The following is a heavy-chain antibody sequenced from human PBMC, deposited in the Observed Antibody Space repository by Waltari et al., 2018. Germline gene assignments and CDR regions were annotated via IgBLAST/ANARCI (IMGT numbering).Heavy chain of an antibody. CDR2: IIAILGIA. CDR1: GGTFSSYA. J-gene: IGHJ6*03. CDR3: ARNFNYYYMDV. Sequence: QVQLVQSGAEVKKPGSSVKVSCKASGGTFSSYASSWVRQAPGQGLEWMGGIIAILGIANYAQQFQGRVTITADESTSTAYMELSSLRSEDTAVYYCARNFNYYYMDVWGKGTTVTVSS. V-gene: IGHV1-69*04.